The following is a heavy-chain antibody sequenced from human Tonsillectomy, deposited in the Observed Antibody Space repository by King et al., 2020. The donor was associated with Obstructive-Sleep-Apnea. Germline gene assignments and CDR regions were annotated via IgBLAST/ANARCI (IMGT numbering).Heavy chain of an antibody. J-gene: IGHJ6*02. CDR1: GGTFSSYA. CDR2: IIPIFGTA. D-gene: IGHD2-15*01. CDR3: AREGYCSAGSCRNYYYYGMDV. V-gene: IGHV1-69*01. Sequence: QLVQSGAEVKKPGSSVKVSCKASGGTFSSYAISWVRQAPGQGIEWMGGIIPIFGTANYAQKFQGRVTITADESTSTAYMELRSLRSEDTALYYCAREGYCSAGSCRNYYYYGMDVWGQGTTVTVSS.